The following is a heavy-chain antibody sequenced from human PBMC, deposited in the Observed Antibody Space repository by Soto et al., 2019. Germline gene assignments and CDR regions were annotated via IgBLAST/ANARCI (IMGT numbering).Heavy chain of an antibody. D-gene: IGHD3-10*01. CDR2: INDSGIS. V-gene: IGHV4-34*01. CDR1: GDSFSGSF. J-gene: IGHJ4*02. CDR3: ATGRGTENY. Sequence: SETLSLTCGVNGDSFSGSFWSWLRQPPGKGLEWIGEINDSGISNYNPSLKSRVTISVDTSKNQFSLNLRSVTAADTAVYYCATGRGTENYWGQGTLVTVSS.